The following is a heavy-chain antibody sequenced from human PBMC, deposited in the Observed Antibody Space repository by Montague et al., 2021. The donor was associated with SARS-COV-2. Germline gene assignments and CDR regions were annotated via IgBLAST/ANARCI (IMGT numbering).Heavy chain of an antibody. V-gene: IGHV4-38-2*02. CDR3: ARAPYYGPGKPYQFDY. CDR2: SYHSGTT. D-gene: IGHD3-10*01. J-gene: IGHJ4*02. Sequence: SETLSLICTVSGYSINSNYYWGWIRQPPGKGLEWIGCSYHSGTTHYHPSRKSRVTISLDTSNNHFSLKVTSVTAADTAVYYCARAPYYGPGKPYQFDYWGRGTLVTVSS. CDR1: GYSINSNYY.